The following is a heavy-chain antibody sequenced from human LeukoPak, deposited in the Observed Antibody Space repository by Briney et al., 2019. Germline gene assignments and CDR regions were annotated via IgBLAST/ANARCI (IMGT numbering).Heavy chain of an antibody. CDR1: GYTFTSYG. J-gene: IGHJ4*02. D-gene: IGHD3-10*01. V-gene: IGHV1-18*01. Sequence: GASVKVSCKASGYTFTSYGISWVRQAPGQGLEWMGWISAYNGNTNYAQKLQGRVTMTTDTSTSTAYMELRSLRSDDTAVYYCAREEFALEPRSPVGIWGQGTLVTVSS. CDR3: AREEFALEPRSPVGI. CDR2: ISAYNGNT.